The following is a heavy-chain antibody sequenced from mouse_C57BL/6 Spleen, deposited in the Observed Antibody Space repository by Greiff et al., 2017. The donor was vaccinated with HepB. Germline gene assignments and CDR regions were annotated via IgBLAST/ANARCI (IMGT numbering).Heavy chain of an antibody. CDR3: ARGFITTVVATDYYAMDY. V-gene: IGHV1-7*01. Sequence: VQLQQSGAELAKPGASVKLSCKASGYTFTSYWMHWVKQRPGQGLEWIGYINPSSGYTKYNQKFKDKATLTADKSSSTAYMQLSSLTYEDSAVYYCARGFITTVVATDYYAMDYWGQGTSVTVSS. CDR2: INPSSGYT. J-gene: IGHJ4*01. D-gene: IGHD1-1*01. CDR1: GYTFTSYW.